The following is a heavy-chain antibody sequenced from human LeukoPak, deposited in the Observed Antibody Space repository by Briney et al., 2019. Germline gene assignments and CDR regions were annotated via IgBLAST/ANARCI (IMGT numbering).Heavy chain of an antibody. CDR3: ARVTNIVGATPIY. V-gene: IGHV1-2*02. D-gene: IGHD1-26*01. CDR1: GYTFTGYY. J-gene: IGHJ4*02. Sequence: ASVKVSCKASGYTFTGYYMHWVRQAPGQGLEWMGWINPNSGGTNYAQKFQGRVTMTRDTSISTAYMELSTLRSDDTAVYYCARVTNIVGATPIYWGQGTLVTVSS. CDR2: INPNSGGT.